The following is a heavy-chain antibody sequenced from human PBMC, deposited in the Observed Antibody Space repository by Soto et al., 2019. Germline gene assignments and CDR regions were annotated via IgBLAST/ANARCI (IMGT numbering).Heavy chain of an antibody. CDR2: SKPYNANV. J-gene: IGHJ3*02. D-gene: IGHD3-16*01. CDR3: ARGRVAGIWGDAVDI. Sequence: QVQLVQSGAEVKKPGASVKVSCKTSGYTFTNHGINWVRQAPGQGLEWMGWSKPYNANVNYAQKLQGRVTITTDTSTSTAYMDLRSLTSDDTAVYYCARGRVAGIWGDAVDIWGQGTMVTVSS. CDR1: GYTFTNHG. V-gene: IGHV1-18*04.